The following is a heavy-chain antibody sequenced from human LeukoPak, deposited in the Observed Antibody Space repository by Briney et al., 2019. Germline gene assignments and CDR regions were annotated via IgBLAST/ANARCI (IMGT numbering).Heavy chain of an antibody. CDR1: VGTFSSYT. Sequence: SVKLSFKASVGTFSSYTISWVRQAPGQGLEWMGRIIPILDLANYAQKFQGRVMITADRSTSTAYMELSSLRSEDTAVYYCARDESCSTATCLSFFDYWGQGTLVTVSS. CDR3: ARDESCSTATCLSFFDY. J-gene: IGHJ4*02. D-gene: IGHD2-2*01. CDR2: IIPILDLA. V-gene: IGHV1-69*04.